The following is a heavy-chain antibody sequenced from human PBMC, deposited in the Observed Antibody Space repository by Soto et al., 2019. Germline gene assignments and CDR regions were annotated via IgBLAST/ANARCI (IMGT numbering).Heavy chain of an antibody. V-gene: IGHV3-48*02. CDR2: ISSSSSTI. Sequence: SLIPSCAASGFTFSSYSMNWVRKAPGKGLEWVSYISSSSSTIYYADSVKGRFTISRDNAKNSLYLQMNSLRDEDTAVYYCVKVTGDSDVWGQGTTVTVSS. D-gene: IGHD3-10*01. J-gene: IGHJ6*02. CDR1: GFTFSSYS. CDR3: VKVTGDSDV.